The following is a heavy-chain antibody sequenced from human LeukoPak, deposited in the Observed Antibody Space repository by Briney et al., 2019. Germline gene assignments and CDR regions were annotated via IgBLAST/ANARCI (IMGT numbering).Heavy chain of an antibody. V-gene: IGHV1-69*13. CDR3: ARAKIRRNGYNYFDY. CDR1: GGTFSSYA. J-gene: IGHJ4*02. Sequence: ASVKVSCKASGGTFSSYAISWVRQAPGQGLEWMGGIIPIFGTANYAQKFPARVSITADESTSTAYMELGSLRSEDTAVYYCARAKIRRNGYNYFDYWGQGTLVTVSS. D-gene: IGHD5-24*01. CDR2: IIPIFGTA.